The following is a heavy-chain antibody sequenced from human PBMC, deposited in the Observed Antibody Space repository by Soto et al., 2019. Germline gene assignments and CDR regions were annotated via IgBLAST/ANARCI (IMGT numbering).Heavy chain of an antibody. CDR1: GVSSNNYC. D-gene: IGHD3-9*01. V-gene: IGHV4-59*12. J-gene: IGHJ3*02. CDR3: ARSRLVNDAFDI. CDR2: VYNSGST. Sequence: SETLSLTCTVSGVSSNNYCLSWVRQPPGKGLEWIGDVYNSGSTNYNSSLKSRVTISVDRSKNQFSLKLSSVTAADTAVYYCARSRLVNDAFDIWGQGTMVTVSS.